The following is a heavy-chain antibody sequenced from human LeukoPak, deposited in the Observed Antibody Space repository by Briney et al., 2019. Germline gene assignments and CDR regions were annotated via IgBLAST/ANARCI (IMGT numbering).Heavy chain of an antibody. J-gene: IGHJ3*02. D-gene: IGHD2-2*01. CDR3: ARHSAHASTNDAFDI. Sequence: SETLSLTCTVSGDSINGYSINSYYWNWIRQPPGKGLEWIGYIFYSGSTNYNPSLKSRVTISVDTSKNQFSLKLSSVTAADTAVYYRARHSAHASTNDAFDIWGQGTMVTVSS. CDR1: GDSINGYSINSYY. CDR2: IFYSGST. V-gene: IGHV4-59*01.